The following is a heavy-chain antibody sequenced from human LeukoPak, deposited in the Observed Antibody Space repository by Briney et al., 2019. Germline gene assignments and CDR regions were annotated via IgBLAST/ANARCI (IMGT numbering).Heavy chain of an antibody. Sequence: TPSETLSLTCTVSGGSISSYYWSWIRQPPGKGLEWIGYIYFSGSTNYNPSLKSRVTISVDTSKNQFSLKMSSVTAADTAVYYGARMTSSGWYAAGYYFDYWGQGTLVTVSS. CDR1: GGSISSYY. D-gene: IGHD6-19*01. V-gene: IGHV4-59*01. CDR2: IYFSGST. CDR3: ARMTSSGWYAAGYYFDY. J-gene: IGHJ4*02.